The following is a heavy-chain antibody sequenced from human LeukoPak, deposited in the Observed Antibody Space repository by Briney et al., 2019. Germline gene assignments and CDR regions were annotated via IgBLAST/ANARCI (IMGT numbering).Heavy chain of an antibody. V-gene: IGHV1-69*06. CDR3: ARGSGYYYYYGMDV. Sequence: ASVKVSCKASGGTFSSYAISWVRQAPGQGLEWRGGIIPIFGTANYAQKFQGRVTITADKSTSTAYMELSSLRSEDTAVYYCARGSGYYYYYGMDVWGKGTTVTVSS. CDR1: GGTFSSYA. J-gene: IGHJ6*04. CDR2: IIPIFGTA.